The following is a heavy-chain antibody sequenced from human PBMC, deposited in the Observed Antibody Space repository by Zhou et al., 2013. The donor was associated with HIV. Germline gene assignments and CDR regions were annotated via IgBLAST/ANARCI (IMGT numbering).Heavy chain of an antibody. V-gene: IGHV1-24*01. D-gene: IGHD2-8*02. CDR3: ARRPNWWEGYFDL. Sequence: QVQLVQSGAEVKKPGASVKVSCKVSGYTLTELSMHWVRQAPGKGLEWMGSFDAEDGKRIYAQKFQGRVTMTTDTSTSTAYMELRSLRSDDTAVYYCARRPNWWEGYFDLWGRGTLVTVSS. J-gene: IGHJ2*01. CDR2: FDAEDGKR. CDR1: GYTLTELS.